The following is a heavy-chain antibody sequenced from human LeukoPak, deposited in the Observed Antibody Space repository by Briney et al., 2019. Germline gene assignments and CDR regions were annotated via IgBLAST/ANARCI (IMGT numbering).Heavy chain of an antibody. J-gene: IGHJ5*02. Sequence: GSLRLSCAASGFTFSSYAMSWVRQAPGKGLEWIGYIYYSGSTNYNPSLKSRVTISVDTSKNQFSLRLSSVTAADTAVHYCARDGITRTWGQGTLVTVSS. D-gene: IGHD3-10*01. CDR1: GFTFSSYA. V-gene: IGHV4-59*01. CDR3: ARDGITRT. CDR2: IYYSGST.